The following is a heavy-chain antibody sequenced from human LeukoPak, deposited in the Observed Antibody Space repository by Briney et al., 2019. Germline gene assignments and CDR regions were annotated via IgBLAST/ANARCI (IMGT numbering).Heavy chain of an antibody. D-gene: IGHD3-16*01. CDR1: GYTFTSYD. CDR3: ARDRRGEFDY. V-gene: IGHV1-18*01. Sequence: EASVKVSCKASGYTFTSYDINWVRQATGQGLEWMGWISAYNGNTNYAQKLQGRVTMTTDTSTSTAYMELRSLRSDDTAVYYCARDRRGEFDYWGQGTLVTVSS. CDR2: ISAYNGNT. J-gene: IGHJ4*02.